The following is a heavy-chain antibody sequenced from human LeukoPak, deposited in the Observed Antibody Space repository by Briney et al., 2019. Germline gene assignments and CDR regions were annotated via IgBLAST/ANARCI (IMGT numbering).Heavy chain of an antibody. D-gene: IGHD5-12*01. CDR2: IIPIFGTA. J-gene: IGHJ4*02. V-gene: IGHV1-69*06. Sequence: ASVKVSCKASGGTFSSYAISWVRQAPGQGLEWMGGIIPIFGTANYAQKFQGRVTITADKSTSTAYMELSSLRSEDTAVYYCARRGIVATIILGPFDYWGQGTLVTVSS. CDR3: ARRGIVATIILGPFDY. CDR1: GGTFSSYA.